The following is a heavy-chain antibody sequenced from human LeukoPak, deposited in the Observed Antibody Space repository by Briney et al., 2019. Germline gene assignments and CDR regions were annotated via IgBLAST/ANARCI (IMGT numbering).Heavy chain of an antibody. CDR2: ISGSGGST. Sequence: GGSLRLSCAASGFTFSSYAMSWVRQAPGKGLEWVSAISGSGGSTYYVDSVKGRFTISRDNSKNTLYLQMNSLTAEDTAVYCCAKDPGYCSGGSFYLGRYGMDVGGQGTSVTVSS. D-gene: IGHD2-15*01. V-gene: IGHV3-23*01. J-gene: IGHJ6*02. CDR3: AKDPGYCSGGSFYLGRYGMDV. CDR1: GFTFSSYA.